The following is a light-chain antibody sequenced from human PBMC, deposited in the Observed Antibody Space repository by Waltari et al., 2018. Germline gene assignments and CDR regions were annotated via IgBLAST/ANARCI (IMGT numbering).Light chain of an antibody. CDR1: QSVYNF. J-gene: IGKJ4*01. CDR2: EAS. V-gene: IGKV3-11*01. CDR3: QQRANWPPLT. Sequence: EVVLTQSPATLSLSPGERATLARRASQSVYNFLAWYQQKPCQGPRPIIYEASQRATRIPARFSGSGSVTDFTLTISNLEPEDVAVYYCQQRANWPPLTFGGGTKVEIK.